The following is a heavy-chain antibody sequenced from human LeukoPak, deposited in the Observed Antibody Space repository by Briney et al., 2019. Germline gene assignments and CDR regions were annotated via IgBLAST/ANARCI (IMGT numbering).Heavy chain of an antibody. V-gene: IGHV4-34*01. CDR2: INHSGST. CDR3: ARLIVGATDFDY. J-gene: IGHJ4*02. D-gene: IGHD1-26*01. CDR1: GGSFSGYY. Sequence: SETLPLTCAVYGGSFSGYYWSWIRQPPGKGLEWIGEINHSGSTSYNPSLKSRVTISVDTSKNQFSLKLSSVTAADTAVYYCARLIVGATDFDYWGQGTLVTVSS.